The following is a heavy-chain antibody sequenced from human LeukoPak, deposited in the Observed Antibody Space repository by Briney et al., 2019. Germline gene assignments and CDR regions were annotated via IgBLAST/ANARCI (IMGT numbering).Heavy chain of an antibody. Sequence: ASVKVSCKASGYTFDNFYIHWVRQAPGQGLEWMGWINPNSGGTNYAQKFQGRVTMTRDTSISTAYMELSRLRSDDTAVYYCASAYYDYVWGSYRHGAFDIWGQGTMVTVSS. J-gene: IGHJ3*02. CDR3: ASAYYDYVWGSYRHGAFDI. CDR2: INPNSGGT. CDR1: GYTFDNFY. D-gene: IGHD3-16*02. V-gene: IGHV1-2*02.